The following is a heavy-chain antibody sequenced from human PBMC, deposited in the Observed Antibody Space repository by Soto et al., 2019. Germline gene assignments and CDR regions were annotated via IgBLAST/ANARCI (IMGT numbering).Heavy chain of an antibody. Sequence: SETLSLTCTVSGGSISSYYWSWIRQPPGKGLEWIGYIYSSGTTNYHSSFKSRVTISVDTSKNQVSLKLSSVTAADTAVYYCAGSFNTTWTSWGPWGQGTLVTVSS. J-gene: IGHJ5*02. V-gene: IGHV4-59*01. D-gene: IGHD7-27*01. CDR3: AGSFNTTWTSWGP. CDR2: IYSSGTT. CDR1: GGSISSYY.